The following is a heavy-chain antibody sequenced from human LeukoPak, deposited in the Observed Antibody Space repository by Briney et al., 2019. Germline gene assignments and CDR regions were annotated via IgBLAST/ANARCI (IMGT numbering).Heavy chain of an antibody. Sequence: ASVKVSCKASGYTFTDYYMHWVRQAPGPGFEWMGWINPNDGDTNYAQKFQGRVTMTRDTSISTAHMEVSRLRSDDRAVYYCARANFLYCSSTTCLFDYWGQGTLVTVSS. J-gene: IGHJ4*02. CDR3: ARANFLYCSSTTCLFDY. CDR2: INPNDGDT. CDR1: GYTFTDYY. D-gene: IGHD2-2*01. V-gene: IGHV1-2*02.